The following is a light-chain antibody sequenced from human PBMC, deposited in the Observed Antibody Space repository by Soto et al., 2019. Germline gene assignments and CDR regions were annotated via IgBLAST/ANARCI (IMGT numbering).Light chain of an antibody. CDR3: KKYSTSRIS. Sequence: ENVLTQSPGTLSLSPGERATLSCRASQVTSRYLSWYQQRPGQAPRLLIYGASSRATGIPDRFSGSGSGTDFPLPISRLGLEVFAVFYCKKYSTSRISSAKGTRLEIK. V-gene: IGKV3-20*01. CDR2: GAS. J-gene: IGKJ5*01. CDR1: QVTSRY.